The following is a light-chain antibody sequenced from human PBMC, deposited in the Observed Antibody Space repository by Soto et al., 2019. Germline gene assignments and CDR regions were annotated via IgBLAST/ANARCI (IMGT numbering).Light chain of an antibody. J-gene: IGKJ5*01. V-gene: IGKV3-15*01. CDR1: QSISST. Sequence: EIVMTQSPATLSVSPWERATLSCRASQSISSTLAWYQQKPGQAPRLLISGASTRATGIPARFSGSGSGTEFTLTISSLQSEDFAVYYCQQYGSSRITFGQGTRLEIK. CDR3: QQYGSSRIT. CDR2: GAS.